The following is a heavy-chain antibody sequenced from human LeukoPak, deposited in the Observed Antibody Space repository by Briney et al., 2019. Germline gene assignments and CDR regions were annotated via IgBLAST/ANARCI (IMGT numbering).Heavy chain of an antibody. CDR2: IYYSGST. CDR3: ARGYSGSFSNAFDI. J-gene: IGHJ3*02. V-gene: IGHV4-59*08. CDR1: GGSISSYY. D-gene: IGHD1-26*01. Sequence: SETLSLTCTVSGGSISSYYWGWIRQPPGKGLEWIGYIYYSGSTNYNPSLKSRVTISVDTSKNQFSLKLSSVTAADTAVYYCARGYSGSFSNAFDIWGQGTMVTVSS.